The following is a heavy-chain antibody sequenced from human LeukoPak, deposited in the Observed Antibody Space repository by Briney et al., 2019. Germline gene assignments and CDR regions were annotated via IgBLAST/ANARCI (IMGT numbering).Heavy chain of an antibody. D-gene: IGHD2-8*01. V-gene: IGHV1-2*06. CDR3: ARDRCTSGICYGMDV. Sequence: ASVKVSCKASGYTFTGYYMHWVRQAPGQGLEWMGRINPNSGGTNYAQKFQGRVTMTRDTSISTAYMDLSRLRSDDTAVYYCARDRCTSGICYGMDVWGQGTTVTVSS. CDR2: INPNSGGT. J-gene: IGHJ6*02. CDR1: GYTFTGYY.